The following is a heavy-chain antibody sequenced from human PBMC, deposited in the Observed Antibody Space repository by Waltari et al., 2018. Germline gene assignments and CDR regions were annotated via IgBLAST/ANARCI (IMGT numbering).Heavy chain of an antibody. CDR3: ATRYNWNYGH. CDR2: INHSGST. Sequence: QVQLQQWGAGLLKPSETLSLTCAVYGGSFSGYYWCWIRQPPGKGLEWIGEINHSGSTNYNPSLKSRVTISVDTSKNQFSLKLSSVTAADTAVYYCATRYNWNYGHWGQGTLVTVSS. D-gene: IGHD1-7*01. J-gene: IGHJ4*02. CDR1: GGSFSGYY. V-gene: IGHV4-34*01.